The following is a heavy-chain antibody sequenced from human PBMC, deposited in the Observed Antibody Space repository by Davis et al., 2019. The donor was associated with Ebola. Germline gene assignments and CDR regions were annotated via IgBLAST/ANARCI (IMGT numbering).Heavy chain of an antibody. J-gene: IGHJ4*02. CDR3: VREGGGSWGY. CDR1: GFTFSSYW. V-gene: IGHV3-7*01. D-gene: IGHD2-15*01. Sequence: PGGSLRLSCAASGFTFSSYWMCWVRQAPGKGLEWVANIKQDGSEKYYVDSVEGRFAVSRDNAKNSVYLQMNSLRAEDTAVYYCVREGGGSWGYWGQGTLVTVSS. CDR2: IKQDGSEK.